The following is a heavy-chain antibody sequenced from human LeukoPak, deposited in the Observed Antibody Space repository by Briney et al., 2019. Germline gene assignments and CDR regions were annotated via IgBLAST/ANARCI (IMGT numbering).Heavy chain of an antibody. CDR2: ISYDGSNK. CDR1: GFTFSSYA. V-gene: IGHV3-30-3*01. D-gene: IGHD2-2*01. Sequence: GGSLRLSCAASGFTFSSYAMHWVRQAPGKGLEWVAVISYDGSNKYYADPVKGRFPISRDNSKNTLYLQMNSLRAEDTAVYYCARDPGYCSSTSCQPVPPDYWGQGTLVTVSS. CDR3: ARDPGYCSSTSCQPVPPDY. J-gene: IGHJ4*02.